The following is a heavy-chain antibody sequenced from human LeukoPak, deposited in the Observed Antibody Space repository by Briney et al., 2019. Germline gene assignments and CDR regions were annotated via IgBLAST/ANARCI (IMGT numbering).Heavy chain of an antibody. CDR3: ARAFVVVTAIYNWFDP. CDR1: GGSISSYY. J-gene: IGHJ5*02. CDR2: IYTSGST. D-gene: IGHD2-21*02. Sequence: SSETLSLTCTVSGGSISSYYWSWIRQPAGKGLEWIGRIYTSGSTNYNPSLKSRVTMSVDTSKNQFSLKLSSVTAADTAVYYCARAFVVVTAIYNWFDPWGQGTLVTVSS. V-gene: IGHV4-4*07.